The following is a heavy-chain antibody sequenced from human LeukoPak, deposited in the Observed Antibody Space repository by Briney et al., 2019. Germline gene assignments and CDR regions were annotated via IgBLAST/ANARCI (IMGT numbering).Heavy chain of an antibody. CDR2: ISTYNGNT. V-gene: IGHV1-18*01. Sequence: ASVKVSCKASGYTFSSYAISWVRQAPGQGLEWMGWISTYNGNTNYAQKFQGRVTLTTDTSTSTGYMELSSLRSEDTAVYYCARDNSIADRGWWFDPWGQGTLVTVSS. CDR3: ARDNSIADRGWWFDP. D-gene: IGHD4-23*01. CDR1: GYTFSSYA. J-gene: IGHJ5*02.